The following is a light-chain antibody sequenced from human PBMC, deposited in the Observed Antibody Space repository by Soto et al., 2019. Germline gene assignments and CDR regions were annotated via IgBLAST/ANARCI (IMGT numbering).Light chain of an antibody. CDR2: DVS. J-gene: IGLJ1*01. CDR1: SSDVGSYNY. CDR3: CSYAGSPYV. V-gene: IGLV2-11*01. Sequence: QSALTQPRSVSGSPGQSVTISCTGTSSDVGSYNYVSWYQHHPGKAPKLMIYDVSTRPSGVPDRFSGSKSGTTASLTISGLQAEDEADYYCCSYAGSPYVFGTGTRSPS.